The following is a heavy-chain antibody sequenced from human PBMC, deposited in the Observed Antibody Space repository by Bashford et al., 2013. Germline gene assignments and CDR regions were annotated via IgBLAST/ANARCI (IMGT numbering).Heavy chain of an antibody. CDR2: ISAGGGHT. J-gene: IGHJ4*03. D-gene: IGHD2-15*01. CDR3: AREPLHCSGGSCYRTHIDY. Sequence: VRQAPGKGLEWVSSISAGGGHTYYADSVKGRFTISRDNAKNSLYLQMNSLRAEDTAVYYCAREPLHCSGGSCYRTHIDYWGQGTMVTVSS. V-gene: IGHV3-21*04.